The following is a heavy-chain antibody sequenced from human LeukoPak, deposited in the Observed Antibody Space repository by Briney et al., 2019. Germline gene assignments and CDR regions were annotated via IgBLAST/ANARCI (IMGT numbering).Heavy chain of an antibody. D-gene: IGHD1-26*01. CDR2: ISGNGGTT. CDR1: GFTFSSYD. Sequence: GRSLTLSCAASGFTFSSYDMQWVRQAPGKGLEYVSAISGNGGTTYHANSVKGRFTISRDNSKNTMYLQMGSLRAEDMAVYYCARDGARYSGSYYNDYWGQGTLVTVSS. CDR3: ARDGARYSGSYYNDY. J-gene: IGHJ4*02. V-gene: IGHV3-64*01.